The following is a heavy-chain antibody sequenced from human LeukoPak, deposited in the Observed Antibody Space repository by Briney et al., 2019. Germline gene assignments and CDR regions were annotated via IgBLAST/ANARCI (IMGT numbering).Heavy chain of an antibody. CDR1: GGSISSYY. D-gene: IGHD3-9*01. CDR3: ARAPPVLRYFDWLCDAFDI. J-gene: IGHJ3*02. V-gene: IGHV4-59*01. CDR2: IYYSGST. Sequence: SETLSLTCTVSGGSISSYYWSWIRQPPGKGLEWIGYIYYSGSTNYNPSLKSRVTISVDTSKNQFSLKLSSVTAADTAVYYCARAPPVLRYFDWLCDAFDIWGQGTMVTVSS.